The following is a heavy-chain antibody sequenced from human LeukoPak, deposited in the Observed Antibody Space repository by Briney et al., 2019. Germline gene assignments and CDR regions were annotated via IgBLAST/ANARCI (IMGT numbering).Heavy chain of an antibody. J-gene: IGHJ4*02. V-gene: IGHV4-34*01. CDR1: GGTFSGHY. Sequence: SETLSLTCAVYGGTFSGHYWSWIRQPPGKGLEWIGEMNQSGSTNYNPSLKSRVTISVDTSKNQFSLKLTSVTAADTAVYYCARGQEDWEVLQRAVKYDFWGQGTLVTVSS. D-gene: IGHD1-26*01. CDR2: MNQSGST. CDR3: ARGQEDWEVLQRAVKYDF.